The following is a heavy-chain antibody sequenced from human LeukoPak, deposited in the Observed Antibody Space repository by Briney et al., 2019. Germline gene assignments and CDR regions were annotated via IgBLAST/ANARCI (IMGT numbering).Heavy chain of an antibody. CDR1: GFIFSDYY. J-gene: IGHJ4*02. CDR3: AKAAIPYSYGHYHFDN. Sequence: GGSLRLSCAASGFIFSDYYMAWIRQAPGKGLEWLSFISNGGSTIYYADSVKGRFTISRENANNTLLLQMNSLRAEDTALYYCAKAAIPYSYGHYHFDNWGQGTLVTVSS. V-gene: IGHV3-11*01. CDR2: ISNGGSTI. D-gene: IGHD5-18*01.